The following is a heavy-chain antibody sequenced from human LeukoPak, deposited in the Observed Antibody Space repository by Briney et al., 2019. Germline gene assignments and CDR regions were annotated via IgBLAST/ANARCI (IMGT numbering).Heavy chain of an antibody. Sequence: GGSLRLSCGASGFSLSSFGMHWLRQAPGKGLEWVAIIWYDESEKYYSDSVKGRFTISRDNSKNTLYLQMNSLTVEDTAVYYCAKDWGTTGTTGWLFDYWGQGTLVRVSS. V-gene: IGHV3-33*06. CDR3: AKDWGTTGTTGWLFDY. CDR2: IWYDESEK. CDR1: GFSLSSFG. J-gene: IGHJ4*02. D-gene: IGHD1-1*01.